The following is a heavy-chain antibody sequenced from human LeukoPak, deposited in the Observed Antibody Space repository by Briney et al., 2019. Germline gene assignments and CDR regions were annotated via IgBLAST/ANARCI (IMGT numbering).Heavy chain of an antibody. CDR1: GFPFSSYP. V-gene: IGHV3-23*01. CDR3: ARDRGRYYYMDV. Sequence: GGSLRLSCAGSGFPFSSYPISWVRQPPGKGLEWVSAITASGDSTYSADSVKGRFTISRDNSKNTLYLQMNSLRAEDTAVYYCARDRGRYYYMDVWGKGTTVTVSS. J-gene: IGHJ6*03. CDR2: ITASGDST.